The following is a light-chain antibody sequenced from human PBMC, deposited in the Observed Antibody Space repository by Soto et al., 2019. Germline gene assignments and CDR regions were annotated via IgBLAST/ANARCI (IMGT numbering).Light chain of an antibody. CDR1: NSNIGNNY. CDR3: GTWDSDLIVGV. J-gene: IGLJ3*02. V-gene: IGLV1-51*01. Sequence: QAVVTQPPSVSAAPGQQVTISCSGSNSNIGNNYVSWYQHFPGTAPKLLIYDNNKRPSGIPDRFSGSKSGTSATLGITGLQTGDEADYCCGTWDSDLIVGVFGGGTKLTVL. CDR2: DNN.